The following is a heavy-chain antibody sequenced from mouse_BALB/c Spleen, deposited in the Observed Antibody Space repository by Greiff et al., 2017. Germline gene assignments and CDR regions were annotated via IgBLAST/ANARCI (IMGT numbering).Heavy chain of an antibody. CDR3: ARGPYDGYSAWFAY. Sequence: EVMLVESGGGLVKPGGSLKLSCAASGFTFSDYYMYWVRQTPEKRLEWVATISDGGSYTYYPDSVKGRFTISRDNAKNNLYLQMSSLKSEDTAMYYCARGPYDGYSAWFAYWGQGTLVTVSA. J-gene: IGHJ3*01. CDR2: ISDGGSYT. CDR1: GFTFSDYY. V-gene: IGHV5-4*02. D-gene: IGHD2-3*01.